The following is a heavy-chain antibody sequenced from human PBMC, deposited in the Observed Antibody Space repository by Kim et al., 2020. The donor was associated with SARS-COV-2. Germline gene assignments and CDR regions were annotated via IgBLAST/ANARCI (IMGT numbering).Heavy chain of an antibody. J-gene: IGHJ3*01. CDR3: ARCSETCRAFDV. CDR2: IHHSGNT. CDR1: GVSISSYY. Sequence: SETLSLTCTVSGVSISSYYWNWVRQSPGKPPEWIGYIHHSGNTNYNYSLKSRPTMSVDTSRNKLSLILTPVTAADTAVYFCARCSETCRAFDVWG. D-gene: IGHD6-25*01. V-gene: IGHV4-4*09.